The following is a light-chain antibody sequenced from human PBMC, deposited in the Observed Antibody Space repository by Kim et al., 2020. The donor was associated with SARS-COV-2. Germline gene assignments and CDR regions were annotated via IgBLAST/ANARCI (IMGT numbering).Light chain of an antibody. V-gene: IGLV2-14*03. CDR3: SSYTSSSTGV. CDR1: SSDVGGYNY. CDR2: DVS. J-gene: IGLJ2*01. Sequence: QSVLTQPASVSGSPGQSITISCTGTSSDVGGYNYVSCHQQHAGEAPKLIIYDVSHPPSGVSHRFSGTKSGNAASLTISGLQAEDAADYYCSSYTSSSTGVFGGGTQLTVL.